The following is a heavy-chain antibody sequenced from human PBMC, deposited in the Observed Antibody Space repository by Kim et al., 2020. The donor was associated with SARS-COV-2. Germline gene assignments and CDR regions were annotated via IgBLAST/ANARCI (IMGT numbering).Heavy chain of an antibody. CDR2: INYSGST. Sequence: SETLSLTCAGYGGSFNEYYWTWIRQPPGKGLEWMGEINYSGSTNYNPSLKSGVSISVDTSKNKFSLELTSVTAADTAVYYCAGGDGESRRYYWGQGT. J-gene: IGHJ4*02. D-gene: IGHD4-17*01. CDR3: AGGDGESRRYY. V-gene: IGHV4-34*01. CDR1: GGSFNEYY.